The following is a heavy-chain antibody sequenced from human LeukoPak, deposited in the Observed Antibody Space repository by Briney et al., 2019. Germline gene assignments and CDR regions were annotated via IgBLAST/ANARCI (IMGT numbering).Heavy chain of an antibody. CDR1: GGSLNTYY. V-gene: IGHV4-59*01. CDR2: IYYSGST. CDR3: ARFGGWYSSSSQARYYFDY. J-gene: IGHJ4*02. D-gene: IGHD6-6*01. Sequence: SETLSLTCSVSGGSLNTYYWSWIRQPPGKGLEWIGYIYYSGSTNYNPSLKSRVTISVDTSKNQFSLKLSSVTAADTAVYYCARFGGWYSSSSQARYYFDYWGQGTLVTVSS.